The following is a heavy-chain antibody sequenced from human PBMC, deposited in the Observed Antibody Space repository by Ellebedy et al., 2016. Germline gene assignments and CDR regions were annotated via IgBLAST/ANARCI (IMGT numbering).Heavy chain of an antibody. Sequence: GGSLRLSXAASGFSFSGFGMHWVRQAPGKGLEWVAVIWYDGSNKYHVDSVKGRFTISRDNSKHTLYLQMNSLRAEDTAVYYCARDDSIAAAGSLDYWGQGTLVTVSS. CDR2: IWYDGSNK. J-gene: IGHJ4*02. CDR1: GFSFSGFG. CDR3: ARDDSIAAAGSLDY. D-gene: IGHD6-13*01. V-gene: IGHV3-33*01.